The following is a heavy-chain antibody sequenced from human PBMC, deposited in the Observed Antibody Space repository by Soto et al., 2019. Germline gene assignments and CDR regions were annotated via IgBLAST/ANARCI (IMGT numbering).Heavy chain of an antibody. CDR3: ARDLYYPGWFAP. CDR1: GGTFSSYA. V-gene: IGHV1-69*06. D-gene: IGHD3-10*01. CDR2: IIPIFGTA. J-gene: IGHJ5*02. Sequence: FFVTFSFTAFGGTFSSYAISWVRKAPGQGLEWMGGIIPIFGTANYAQKFQGRVTITADKSTSTAYMELSSLRSEDTAVYYCARDLYYPGWFAPRGQGTLVPFSS.